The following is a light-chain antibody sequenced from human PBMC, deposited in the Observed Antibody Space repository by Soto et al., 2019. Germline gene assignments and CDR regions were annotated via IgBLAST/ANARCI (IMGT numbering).Light chain of an antibody. V-gene: IGLV2-11*01. Sequence: QSALTQPRSVSGSPGQSVTISCTGTSSDVGGYSYVSWYQHHPGKAPKLMIYDVSKRPSGVPDRFSGSKSGNTASLTISGLQAEDEADYYCCSYAGSYTWVFGGGTKVTV. J-gene: IGLJ3*02. CDR1: SSDVGGYSY. CDR3: CSYAGSYTWV. CDR2: DVS.